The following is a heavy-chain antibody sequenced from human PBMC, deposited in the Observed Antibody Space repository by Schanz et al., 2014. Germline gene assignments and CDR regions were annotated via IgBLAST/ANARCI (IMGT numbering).Heavy chain of an antibody. CDR3: ARARYTGYDCSGY. J-gene: IGHJ4*02. CDR2: INPNSGET. D-gene: IGHD5-12*01. V-gene: IGHV1-2*02. CDR1: GYSFTEYF. Sequence: QVQLVQSGPAVKKPGASMKVSCLASGYSFTEYFLHWVRQAPGQGLEWMGWINPNSGETNYEQKFKGRVTLTSDTSNSTAFMELSGLTSDDTATYFCARARYTGYDCSGYWGQVPLLIVSS.